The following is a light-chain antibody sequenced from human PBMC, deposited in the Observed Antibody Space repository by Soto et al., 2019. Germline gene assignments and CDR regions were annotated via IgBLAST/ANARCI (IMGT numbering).Light chain of an antibody. CDR1: SSDIGGYNY. CDR2: DVA. J-gene: IGLJ1*01. V-gene: IGLV2-14*03. CDR3: SSYTSTSTLYV. Sequence: QSVLTQPASVSGSPGQSITISCTGTSSDIGGYNYVSWYRQHPDKAPELMIYDVANRPSGASDRFSGSKSGNTASLTISGLQTEDEADYYCSSYTSTSTLYVFGTGTKVTVL.